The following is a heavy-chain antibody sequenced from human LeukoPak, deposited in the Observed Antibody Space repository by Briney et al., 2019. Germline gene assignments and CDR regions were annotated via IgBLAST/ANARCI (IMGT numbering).Heavy chain of an antibody. V-gene: IGHV4-59*01. CDR1: GGSISSYY. CDR3: AREPVAGTVRWFDP. D-gene: IGHD6-19*01. CDR2: IYYSGST. Sequence: SETLSLTCTVSGGSISSYYWSWIREPPGKGLEWIGYIYYSGSTNYNPSLKSRVTISVDTSKNQFSLKLSSVTAADTAVYYCAREPVAGTVRWFDPWGQGTPVTVSS. J-gene: IGHJ5*02.